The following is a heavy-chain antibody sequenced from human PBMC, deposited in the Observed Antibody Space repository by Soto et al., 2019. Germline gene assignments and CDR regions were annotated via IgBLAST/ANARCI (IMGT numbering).Heavy chain of an antibody. CDR1: GYTFTGYY. CDR3: ARAKGSGSYFTEYYYYYGMDF. Sequence: ASVKVSCKASGYTFTGYYMHWVRQAPGQGLEWMGWINPNSGGTNYAQKFQGWVTMTRDTSISTAYMELSRLRSDDTAVYYCARAKGSGSYFTEYYYYYGMDFWGQGTTVTVSS. CDR2: INPNSGGT. V-gene: IGHV1-2*04. D-gene: IGHD3-10*01. J-gene: IGHJ6*02.